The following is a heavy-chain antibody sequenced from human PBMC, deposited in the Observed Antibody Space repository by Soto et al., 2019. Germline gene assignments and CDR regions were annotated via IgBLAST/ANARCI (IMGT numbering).Heavy chain of an antibody. J-gene: IGHJ6*02. CDR2: ISIIYI. CDR1: ELSLSSDC. CDR3: ARDQSIAGRRNTYYGMDV. V-gene: IGHV3-21*01. D-gene: IGHD6-6*01. Sequence: GGSLRLSCVTSELSLSSDCMNWVRQAPGKGLEWVSSISIIYIDYADSVKGRFTISRDNAKNSVYLQMNDLRVGDTAVYYCARDQSIAGRRNTYYGMDVWGQGTTVTV.